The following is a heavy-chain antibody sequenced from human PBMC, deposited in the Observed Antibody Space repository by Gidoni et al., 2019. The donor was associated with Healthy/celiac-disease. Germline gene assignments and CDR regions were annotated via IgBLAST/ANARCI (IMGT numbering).Heavy chain of an antibody. J-gene: IGHJ4*02. Sequence: EVQLVESGGGLVQPGRSLRLSCAASGVTFDDYAMHWVRQAPGKGLEWVSGISWNSGSIGYADSVKGRFTISRDNAKNSLYLQMNSLRAEDTALYYCAKGVQGFRGVIVDYWGQGTLVTVSS. V-gene: IGHV3-9*01. CDR2: ISWNSGSI. CDR1: GVTFDDYA. CDR3: AKGVQGFRGVIVDY. D-gene: IGHD3-16*02.